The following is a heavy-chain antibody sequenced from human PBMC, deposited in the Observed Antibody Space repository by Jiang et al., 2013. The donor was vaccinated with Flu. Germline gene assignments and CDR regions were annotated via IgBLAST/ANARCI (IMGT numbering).Heavy chain of an antibody. CDR3: ARRSEGISSHFDF. CDR2: INTNTGKT. J-gene: IGHJ4*02. V-gene: IGHV7-4-1*02. Sequence: QSGSELRKPGASVKVSCKASGYFFTNYILSWVRQAPGQGLEWLGWINTNTGKTTPAVGFTGRFVFSLDSAASTAHLQISNLKTEDTAVYYCARRSEGISSHFDFWGQGTLVTVSS. CDR1: GYFFTNYI.